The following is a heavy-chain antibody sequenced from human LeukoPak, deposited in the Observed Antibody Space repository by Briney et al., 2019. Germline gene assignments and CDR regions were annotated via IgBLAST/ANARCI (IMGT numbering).Heavy chain of an antibody. CDR1: GGSISSGGYY. D-gene: IGHD2-15*01. CDR2: IYYSGST. V-gene: IGHV4-31*03. CDR3: ARGACSGGSCYEFDY. J-gene: IGHJ4*02. Sequence: SETLSLTCTVSGGSISSGGYYWSWIRQHPGKGLEWIGYIYYSGSTYYNPSLKSRVTISVDTSKNQFSLKLRSVTAADTAVYYCARGACSGGSCYEFDYWGQGTLVTVSS.